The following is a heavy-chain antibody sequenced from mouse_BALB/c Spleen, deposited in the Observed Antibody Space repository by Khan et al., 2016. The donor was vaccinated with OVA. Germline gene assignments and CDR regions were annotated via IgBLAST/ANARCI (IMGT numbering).Heavy chain of an antibody. V-gene: IGHV1-52*01. Sequence: VKQSCKASGYTFTSYWMNWVRQRPRQGLEWIGKINPSDSESHYNQMFKDKATLTVDKSSGTAYMQLSSLTSEDSAVYYCARREKYGYDPAWFAYWGQGTLVTVSA. D-gene: IGHD2-2*01. CDR1: GYTFTSYW. J-gene: IGHJ3*01. CDR3: ARREKYGYDPAWFAY. CDR2: INPSDSES.